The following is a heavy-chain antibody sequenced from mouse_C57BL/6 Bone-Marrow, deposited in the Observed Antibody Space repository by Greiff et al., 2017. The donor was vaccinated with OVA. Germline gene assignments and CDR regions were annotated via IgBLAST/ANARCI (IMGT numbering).Heavy chain of an antibody. Sequence: QVQLQQSGAELARPGASVKLSCKASGYTFTSYGISWVKQRTGQGLEWIGEIYPRSGNTYYNEKFKGKATLTADKSSSTAYLGLRSLTSEDSAVYFCASYYYGSAWFAYWGQGTLVTVSA. CDR1: GYTFTSYG. J-gene: IGHJ3*01. D-gene: IGHD1-1*01. CDR3: ASYYYGSAWFAY. V-gene: IGHV1-81*01. CDR2: IYPRSGNT.